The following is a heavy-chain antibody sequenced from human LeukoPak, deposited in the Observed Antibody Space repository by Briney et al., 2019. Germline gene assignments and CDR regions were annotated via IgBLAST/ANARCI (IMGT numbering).Heavy chain of an antibody. CDR3: ARDSMNYDFWSGYPQDPFDY. CDR1: GYTFIGYY. Sequence: ASVKVSCKASGYTFIGYYVHWVRQAPGQGLEWMGWINPTSGGTKYQGRVTMTRDMSISTAYMELSMLRSDDTALYYCARDSMNYDFWSGYPQDPFDYWGQGTLVTVSS. D-gene: IGHD3-3*01. CDR2: INPTSGGT. J-gene: IGHJ4*02. V-gene: IGHV1-2*02.